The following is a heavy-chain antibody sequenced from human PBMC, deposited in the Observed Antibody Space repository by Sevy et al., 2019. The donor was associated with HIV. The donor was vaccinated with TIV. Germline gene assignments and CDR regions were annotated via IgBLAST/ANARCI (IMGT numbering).Heavy chain of an antibody. V-gene: IGHV4-38-2*01. CDR2: IYQSGST. Sequence: SEILSLTCAVSGYSISSGYYWGWIRQPPGKGLEWIGSIYQSGSTYYNPSLKSRVTISVDTSKNQFSLKLSSVTAADTAVYYCARRRMGCSSTSCPQSYFDLWGRGTLVTVSS. CDR3: ARRRMGCSSTSCPQSYFDL. J-gene: IGHJ2*01. D-gene: IGHD2-2*01. CDR1: GYSISSGYY.